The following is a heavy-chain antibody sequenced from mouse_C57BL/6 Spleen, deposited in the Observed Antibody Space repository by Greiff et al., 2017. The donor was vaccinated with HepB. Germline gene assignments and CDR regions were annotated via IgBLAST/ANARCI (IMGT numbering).Heavy chain of an antibody. D-gene: IGHD2-12*01. J-gene: IGHJ2*01. V-gene: IGHV1-82*01. CDR1: GYAFSSSW. Sequence: VQLQQSGPELVKPGASVKISCKASGYAFSSSWMNWVKQRPGKGLEWIGRIYPGDGDTNYNGKFKGKATLTADKSSSTAYMQLSSLTSEDSAVYFCARTYDRLFDYWGQGTTLTVSS. CDR2: IYPGDGDT. CDR3: ARTYDRLFDY.